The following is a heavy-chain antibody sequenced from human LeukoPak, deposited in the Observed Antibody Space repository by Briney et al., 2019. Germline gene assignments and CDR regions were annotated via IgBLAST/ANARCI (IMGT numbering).Heavy chain of an antibody. J-gene: IGHJ6*03. D-gene: IGHD5-24*01. CDR3: ARRDGYNLRGTYFYYLDV. V-gene: IGHV3-9*01. CDR1: GFTFDDYA. CDR2: ISWNSGSI. Sequence: HPGGSLRLSCAASGFTFDDYALHWVRQAPGKGLDWVSGISWNSGSIGCVDSVKGRFTISRDNAQNSLFLQMNSLRVEDAAVYFCARRDGYNLRGTYFYYLDVWGKGTRLTVSS.